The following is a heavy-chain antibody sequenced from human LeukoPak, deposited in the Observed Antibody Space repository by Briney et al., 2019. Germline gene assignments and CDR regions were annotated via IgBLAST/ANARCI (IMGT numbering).Heavy chain of an antibody. CDR1: GGTFSSYA. V-gene: IGHV1-69*13. J-gene: IGHJ4*02. Sequence: SVKVSCKASGGTFSSYAISWVRQAPGQGLERMGGIIPIFGTANYAQKFQGRVTITADESTSTAYMELSSLRSEDTAVYYCASPRQQQLVQAFDYWGQGTLVTVSS. D-gene: IGHD6-13*01. CDR2: IIPIFGTA. CDR3: ASPRQQQLVQAFDY.